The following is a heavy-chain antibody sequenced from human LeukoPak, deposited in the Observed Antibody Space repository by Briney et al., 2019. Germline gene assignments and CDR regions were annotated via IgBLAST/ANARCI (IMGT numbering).Heavy chain of an antibody. J-gene: IGHJ4*02. D-gene: IGHD6-13*01. CDR2: INHSGST. CDR3: AKEGYSS. Sequence: PSETLSLTCAVYGGSFSGYYWSWIRQPPGKGLEWIGEINHSGSTNYNPSLKSRVSISVDTSKNQFSLKLSSVTAADTAVYYCAKEGYSSWGQGTLVTVSS. V-gene: IGHV4-34*01. CDR1: GGSFSGYY.